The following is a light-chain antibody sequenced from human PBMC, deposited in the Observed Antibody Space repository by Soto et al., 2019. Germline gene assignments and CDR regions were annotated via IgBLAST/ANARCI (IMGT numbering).Light chain of an antibody. Sequence: EILLTQSPGTLSLSPGERATLSCRASQSLSSSYLAWYQQKPGQAPRLLIYGASSRATDIPDRFSGSGSGTDFTLTISRLEPEDFALYYCQQYGSSRLTFGGGTKVEIK. CDR2: GAS. CDR1: QSLSSSY. J-gene: IGKJ4*01. CDR3: QQYGSSRLT. V-gene: IGKV3-20*01.